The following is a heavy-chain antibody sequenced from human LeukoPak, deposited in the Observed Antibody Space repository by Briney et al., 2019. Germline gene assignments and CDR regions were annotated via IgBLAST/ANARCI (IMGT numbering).Heavy chain of an antibody. Sequence: ASVKDSCKASGYTFTSYAIHRVPQAPGQGLEWVGWITPSGGTNYPQKFQGRVAITWDTSITTAYMDLSRLTSDDTAVYYCARDTYGDGFAHLDYWGQGALVTVSS. CDR1: GYTFTSYA. CDR2: ITPSGGT. J-gene: IGHJ4*02. D-gene: IGHD5-24*01. CDR3: ARDTYGDGFAHLDY. V-gene: IGHV1-2*02.